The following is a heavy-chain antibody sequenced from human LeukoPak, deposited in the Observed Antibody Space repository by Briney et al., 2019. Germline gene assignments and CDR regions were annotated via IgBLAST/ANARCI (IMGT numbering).Heavy chain of an antibody. D-gene: IGHD3-3*01. CDR2: ISSSSSYI. CDR3: ATLGGHDFWSGYYLDWLDP. V-gene: IGHV3-21*01. Sequence: PGGSLRLSCAASGFTFSSYSMNWVRQAPGKGLEWVSSISSSSSYIYYADSVKGRFTISRDNAKNSLYLQMNSLRAEDTAVYYCATLGGHDFWSGYYLDWLDPWGQGTLVTVSS. J-gene: IGHJ5*02. CDR1: GFTFSSYS.